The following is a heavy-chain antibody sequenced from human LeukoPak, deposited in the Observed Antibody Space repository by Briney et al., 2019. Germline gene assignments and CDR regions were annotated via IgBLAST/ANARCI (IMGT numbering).Heavy chain of an antibody. D-gene: IGHD3-3*01. J-gene: IGHJ4*02. V-gene: IGHV1-69*05. CDR1: GGTFGSYA. CDR2: IIPIFGTA. CDR3: ATSLRFLEWLSCAPRGCGRNYFDY. Sequence: GASVKVSCKASGGTFGSYAISWVRQAPGQGLEWMGGIIPIFGTANYAQKFQGRVTITTDESTSTAYMELSSLRSEDTAVYYCATSLRFLEWLSCAPRGCGRNYFDYWGQGTLVTVSS.